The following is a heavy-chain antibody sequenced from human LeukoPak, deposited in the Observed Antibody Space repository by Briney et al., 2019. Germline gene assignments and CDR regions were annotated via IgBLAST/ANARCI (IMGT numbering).Heavy chain of an antibody. V-gene: IGHV3-48*03. D-gene: IGHD2-8*01. Sequence: GGSLRLSCAASGFSYSSYEFNWVRQAPGKGLEWISYISSSGSTRYYADSVKGRFTTSRDNAKNSLNLQMNSLRAEDTAVYYCARDLGGGFVHGMDVWGQGTTVTVSS. CDR3: ARDLGGGFVHGMDV. J-gene: IGHJ6*02. CDR2: ISSSGSTR. CDR1: GFSYSSYE.